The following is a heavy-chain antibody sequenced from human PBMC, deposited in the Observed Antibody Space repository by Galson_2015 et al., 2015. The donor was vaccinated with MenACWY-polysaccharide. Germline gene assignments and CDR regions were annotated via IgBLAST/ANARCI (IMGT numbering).Heavy chain of an antibody. Sequence: SVKVSCKASGYTFTSYAMNWVRQAPGQGLEWMGWINTNTGNPTYAQGFTGRFVFSSDTSVSTAYPQISSLKAEDTAVYYCARDTWGDNWFDPWGQGTLVTVSS. J-gene: IGHJ5*02. CDR3: ARDTWGDNWFDP. V-gene: IGHV7-4-1*02. D-gene: IGHD3-16*01. CDR1: GYTFTSYA. CDR2: INTNTGNP.